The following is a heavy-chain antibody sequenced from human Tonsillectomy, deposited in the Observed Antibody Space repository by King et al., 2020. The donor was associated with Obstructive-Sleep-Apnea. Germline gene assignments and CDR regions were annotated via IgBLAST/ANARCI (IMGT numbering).Heavy chain of an antibody. CDR3: ARVWGILSG. CDR2: INTNNGGT. J-gene: IGHJ4*02. V-gene: IGHV1-2*02. Sequence: VQLVESGAEVKKPGASVKVSCKASGYTFTYYYMHWVRQAPGQGPEWMGWINTNNGGTTYAQKFQGRVTMTRDTSINTAYMELARLKSDDTAVYYCARVWGILSGWGQGTLVTVSS. D-gene: IGHD3-9*01. CDR1: GYTFTYYY.